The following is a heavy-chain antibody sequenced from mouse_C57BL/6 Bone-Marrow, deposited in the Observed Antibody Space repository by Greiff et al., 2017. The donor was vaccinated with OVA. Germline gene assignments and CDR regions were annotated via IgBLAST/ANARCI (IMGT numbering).Heavy chain of an antibody. V-gene: IGHV2-5*01. J-gene: IGHJ1*03. CDR1: GFSFTSYG. D-gene: IGHD1-1*01. Sequence: VQLQQSGPGLVQPSQSLSITCTVSGFSFTSYGVHWVRQSPGKGLEWLGVIWRGGSTDYNAAFMSRLSITKDNSKSHVFFKMNSLQADDTAIYYCAKNRSGGSSYGPYWYFDVWGTGTTVTVSS. CDR2: IWRGGST. CDR3: AKNRSGGSSYGPYWYFDV.